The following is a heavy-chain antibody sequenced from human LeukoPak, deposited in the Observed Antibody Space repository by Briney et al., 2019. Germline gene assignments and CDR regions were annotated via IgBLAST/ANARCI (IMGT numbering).Heavy chain of an antibody. D-gene: IGHD4-17*01. V-gene: IGHV1-18*01. CDR2: ISAYNGNT. CDR1: GYTFTSYG. CDR3: ARELVTTVTTVDAFDI. Sequence: ASVKVSCKASGYTFTSYGISWVRQAPGQGLEWMGWISAYNGNTNYAQKLQGRVTMTTDTSTSTASMELRSLRSDDAAVFYCARELVTTVTTVDAFDIWGQGTMVTVSS. J-gene: IGHJ3*02.